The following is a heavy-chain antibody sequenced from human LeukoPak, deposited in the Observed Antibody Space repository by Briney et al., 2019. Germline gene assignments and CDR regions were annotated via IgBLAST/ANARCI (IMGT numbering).Heavy chain of an antibody. CDR3: ASLARVATPDY. D-gene: IGHD5-12*01. V-gene: IGHV3-30-3*01. J-gene: IGHJ4*02. CDR2: ISYDGSNK. CDR1: GFTFSSYA. Sequence: GGSLRLSCAASGFTFSSYAMHWVRQAPGKGLEWVAVISYDGSNKYYADSVKGRFTISGDNSKNTLYLQMNSLRAEDTAVYYCASLARVATPDYWGQGTLVTVSS.